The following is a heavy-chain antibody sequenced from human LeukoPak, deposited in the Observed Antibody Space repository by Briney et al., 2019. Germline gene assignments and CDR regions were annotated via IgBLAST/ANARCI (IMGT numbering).Heavy chain of an antibody. CDR1: GFTFSSYS. CDR2: ISSSSSYI. V-gene: IGHV3-21*01. D-gene: IGHD3-9*01. CDR3: ARAGLRYFDWLPDIIDY. Sequence: GGSLRLSCAASGFTFSSYSMNWVRQAPGEGLEWVSSISSSSSYIYYADSVKGRFTISRDNAKNSLYLQMNSLRAEDTAVYYCARAGLRYFDWLPDIIDYWGQGTLVTVSS. J-gene: IGHJ4*02.